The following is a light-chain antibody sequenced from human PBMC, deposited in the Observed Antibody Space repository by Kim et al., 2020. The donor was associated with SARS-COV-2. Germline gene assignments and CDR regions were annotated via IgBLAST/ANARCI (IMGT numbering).Light chain of an antibody. CDR3: QHYDDRPPFT. V-gene: IGKV1-33*01. Sequence: DIQLTQSPSSLSASIGDRVTITCQASQDISTHLNWYQQKPGKAPELLISDASTLGYGVPSRFSGSGSGTDFTFTISRLQPEDIASYYCQHYDDRPPFTFGPGTKVDIK. J-gene: IGKJ3*01. CDR1: QDISTH. CDR2: DAS.